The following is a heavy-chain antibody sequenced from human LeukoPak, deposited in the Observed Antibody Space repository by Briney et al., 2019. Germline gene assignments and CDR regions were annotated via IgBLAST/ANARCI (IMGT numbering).Heavy chain of an antibody. J-gene: IGHJ5*01. CDR3: AKEPREYCSSTSCPNWFDS. D-gene: IGHD2-2*01. V-gene: IGHV3-23*01. Sequence: GGSLRLSCAASGFTFSGYAMSWVRQAPGKGLEWVSAISASGGTTYYADSVKGRFTISRDNSENTLFLQMNSLRAEDTAVYYCAKEPREYCSSTSCPNWFDSWGQGTLVTVSS. CDR1: GFTFSGYA. CDR2: ISASGGTT.